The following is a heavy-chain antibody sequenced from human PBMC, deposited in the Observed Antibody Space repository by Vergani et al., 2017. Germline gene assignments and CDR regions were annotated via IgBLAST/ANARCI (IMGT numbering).Heavy chain of an antibody. CDR1: GYSFTSYW. CDR3: ARLLWFGESQANWFDP. CDR2: TYPGDSDT. V-gene: IGHV5-51*01. D-gene: IGHD3-10*01. Sequence: EVQLVQSGAEVKKPGESLKISCKGSGYSFTSYWIGWVRQMPGKGLEWMGITYPGDSDTRYSPSFQGQVTISANTSISTAYLQWSSLKASDTAMYYCARLLWFGESQANWFDPWGQGTLVTVSS. J-gene: IGHJ5*02.